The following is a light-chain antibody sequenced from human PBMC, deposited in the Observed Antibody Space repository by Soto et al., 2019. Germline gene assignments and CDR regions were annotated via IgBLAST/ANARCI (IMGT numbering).Light chain of an antibody. CDR3: QHYNSYSEA. J-gene: IGKJ1*01. CDR2: KAS. Sequence: EIQMSQSPSTLAASVGDRVTITCRASQSISTWLAWYQQKPGKAPKVLIYKASSLESGVPPRFSGSGSGTEFTLTISSLQPDDFATYYCQHYNSYSEAFGQGTKVDIK. V-gene: IGKV1-5*03. CDR1: QSISTW.